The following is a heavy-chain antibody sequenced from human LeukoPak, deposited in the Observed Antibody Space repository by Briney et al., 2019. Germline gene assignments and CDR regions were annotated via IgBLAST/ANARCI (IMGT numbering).Heavy chain of an antibody. D-gene: IGHD3-22*01. CDR3: NYYDSSGEGDY. CDR2: INHSGST. CDR1: GGSFSACY. Sequence: SETLSLTCTVYGGSFSACYWSWVRQPPGKGLEWIGEINHSGSTYYNPSLKSRVTISVDTSKNQFSLKLSSVTAADTAVYYPNYYDSSGEGDYWGQGTLVTVSS. J-gene: IGHJ4*02. V-gene: IGHV4-34*01.